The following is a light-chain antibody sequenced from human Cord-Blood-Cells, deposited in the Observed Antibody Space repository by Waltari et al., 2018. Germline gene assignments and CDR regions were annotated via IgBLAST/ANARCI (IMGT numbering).Light chain of an antibody. CDR3: CSYAGSSTNYV. CDR2: EGS. Sequence: QSALTQPASVSGSPGQSITISCTGTSSDVGSYNLLSWYQQHPGKAPKLMIYEGSKRPSGVSNRFSGSKSGNTASLTISGLQAEDEADYYCCSYAGSSTNYVFGTGTKVTVL. V-gene: IGLV2-23*01. CDR1: SSDVGSYNL. J-gene: IGLJ1*01.